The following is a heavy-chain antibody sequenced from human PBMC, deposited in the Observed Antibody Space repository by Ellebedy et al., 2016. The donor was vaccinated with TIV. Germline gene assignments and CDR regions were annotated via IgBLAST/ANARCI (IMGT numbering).Heavy chain of an antibody. CDR2: IHPSAGSP. J-gene: IGHJ6*02. V-gene: IGHV1-46*01. CDR1: GYTFTSYY. CDR3: AREQVPIAVADYYAMDV. Sequence: AASVKVSCKASGYTFTSYYMHWVRQAPGQGLEWMGIIHPSAGSPTYAQKFQGRVTMTRDTSTSTVYVELSSLRSEDTAVYYCAREQVPIAVADYYAMDVWGRGTTVTVSS. D-gene: IGHD6-19*01.